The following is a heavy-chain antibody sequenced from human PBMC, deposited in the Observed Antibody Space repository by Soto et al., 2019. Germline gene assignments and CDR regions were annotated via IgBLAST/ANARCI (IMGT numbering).Heavy chain of an antibody. D-gene: IGHD3-22*01. Sequence: GGSLRLSCTTSGFTFNTYGMHWVRQAPGKGLEWVAIIWYDGSNKYYADSVKGRFTISRDNSKNTLYLQMNSLRAEDTAVYYCAKDRSYYDSSGYYRYYYYYGMDVWGQGTTVTVSS. J-gene: IGHJ6*02. V-gene: IGHV3-30*02. CDR2: IWYDGSNK. CDR3: AKDRSYYDSSGYYRYYYYYGMDV. CDR1: GFTFNTYG.